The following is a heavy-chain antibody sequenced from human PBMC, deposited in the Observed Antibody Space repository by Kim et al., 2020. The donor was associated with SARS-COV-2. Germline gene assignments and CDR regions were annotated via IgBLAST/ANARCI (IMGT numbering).Heavy chain of an antibody. CDR1: GFTFSSYW. CDR3: ARDMGIVGASDS. J-gene: IGHJ4*02. D-gene: IGHD1-26*01. V-gene: IGHV3-7*01. CDR2: INHDGSEQ. Sequence: WGSLRLSCAVSGFTFSSYWMRWVRQAPGKGLEGVANINHDGSEQYYMDSVRGRFIISRDNARNSLYLQMVSLRAEDTAVYYCARDMGIVGASDSWGQGTLVTVSS.